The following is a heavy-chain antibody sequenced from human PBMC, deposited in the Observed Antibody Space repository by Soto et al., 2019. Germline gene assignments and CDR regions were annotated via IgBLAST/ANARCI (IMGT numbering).Heavy chain of an antibody. CDR1: GFTLRTSG. V-gene: IGHV3-30*03. CDR2: ISHDGSNQ. D-gene: IGHD6-13*01. CDR3: ARGLIGTIAVAY. Sequence: GWSLRLSCVASGFTLRTSGMHWVRQAPSKGLEWVAVISHDGSNQFYAESVKGRFTISRDNSKNILYLQMNSLRAEDSAVYYCARGLIGTIAVAYWGQGTLVTVS. J-gene: IGHJ4*02.